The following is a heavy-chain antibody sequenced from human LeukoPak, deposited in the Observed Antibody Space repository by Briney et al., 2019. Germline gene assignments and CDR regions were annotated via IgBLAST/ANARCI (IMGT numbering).Heavy chain of an antibody. CDR2: INWGGDTT. CDR3: AKGNSGEYYDTYFDS. Sequence: GGCLRLSCAASGFTFSSYGMSSVRQAPGKGLEWVSLINWGGDTTYYADSVKGRFTISRDNSRNSLFLQMNSLRSEDTAFYYCAKGNSGEYYDTYFDSWGQGTLVTVSS. D-gene: IGHD1-26*01. CDR1: GFTFSSYG. J-gene: IGHJ4*02. V-gene: IGHV3-43*02.